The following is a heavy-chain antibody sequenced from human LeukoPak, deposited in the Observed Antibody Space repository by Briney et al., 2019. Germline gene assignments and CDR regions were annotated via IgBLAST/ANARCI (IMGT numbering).Heavy chain of an antibody. CDR1: GFTFSSYS. V-gene: IGHV3-21*01. Sequence: GGSLRLSCAASGFTFSSYSMNWVRQAPGKGLEWVSSISSSSSYIYYADSVKGRFTISRDNAKNRLYLQMNSLRAEDTAVYYCAGGYSWYRVDYWGQGTLVTVSS. J-gene: IGHJ4*02. D-gene: IGHD6-13*01. CDR3: AGGYSWYRVDY. CDR2: ISSSSSYI.